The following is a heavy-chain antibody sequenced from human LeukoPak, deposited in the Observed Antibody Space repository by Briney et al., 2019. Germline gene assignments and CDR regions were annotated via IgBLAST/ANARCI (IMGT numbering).Heavy chain of an antibody. Sequence: SETLSLTCAVYGGSFSGYYWSWIRQPPGKGLEWIGEINHSGSTNYNPSLKSRVTISVDTSKNQFSLKLSSVTAADTAVYYCARHIKYYGSGSYWWFDPWGQGTLVTVSS. J-gene: IGHJ5*02. D-gene: IGHD3-10*01. CDR2: INHSGST. CDR3: ARHIKYYGSGSYWWFDP. CDR1: GGSFSGYY. V-gene: IGHV4-34*01.